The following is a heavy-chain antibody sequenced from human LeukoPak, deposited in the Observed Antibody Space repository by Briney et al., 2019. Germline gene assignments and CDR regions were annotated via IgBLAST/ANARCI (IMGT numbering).Heavy chain of an antibody. D-gene: IGHD3-10*02. V-gene: IGHV1-69*13. CDR3: ARGVRRETSEFDS. J-gene: IGHJ4*02. Sequence: SVKVPCKASGVTFSATAISWVRQAPGQGLEWMGGIIPSWGTTNYAEQFQGRVTITADASTTAAYMELSSLTFEDTAVYYCARGVRRETSEFDSWGQGTLVIVSS. CDR1: GVTFSATA. CDR2: IIPSWGTT.